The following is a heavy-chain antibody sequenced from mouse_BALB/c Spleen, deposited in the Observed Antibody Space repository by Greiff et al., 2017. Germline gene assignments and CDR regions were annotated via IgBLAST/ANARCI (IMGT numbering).Heavy chain of an antibody. CDR2: IWGGGST. Sequence: QVQLQQSGPGLVAPSQSLSITCTVSGFSFSRYSVHWVRQPPGKGLEWLGMIWGGGSTDYNSALKSRLSISKDNSKSQVILKLNRLQTDDTAMYCCARNSGYGEAWFADWGQGTMVTVSA. CDR1: GFSFSRYS. J-gene: IGHJ3*01. V-gene: IGHV2-6-4*01. CDR3: ARNSGYGEAWFAD. D-gene: IGHD1-2*01.